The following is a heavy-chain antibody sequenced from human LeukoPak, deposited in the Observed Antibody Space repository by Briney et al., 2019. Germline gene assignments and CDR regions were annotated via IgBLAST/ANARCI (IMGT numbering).Heavy chain of an antibody. CDR3: ARINLLFDYYFDY. CDR2: ISSSSSYI. V-gene: IGHV3-21*01. Sequence: PGGSLRLSCAASGFTFSSYSMNWVRQAPGKGLEWVSSISSSSSYIYYADSVKGRFTISRDNAKNSLYLQMNSLRAEDTAVYYCARINLLFDYYFDYWGQGTLVTVSS. CDR1: GFTFSSYS. D-gene: IGHD2-21*02. J-gene: IGHJ4*02.